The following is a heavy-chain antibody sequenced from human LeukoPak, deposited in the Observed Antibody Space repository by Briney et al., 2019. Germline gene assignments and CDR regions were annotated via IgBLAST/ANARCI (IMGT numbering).Heavy chain of an antibody. V-gene: IGHV4-39*01. J-gene: IGHJ4*02. Sequence: SETLSLTCTVVGGAINSRNQYWGWIRQSPGKGLEWIGSIYYSGSVNDNPSLQSRVTISVDTSRNQFSLKLTSMTVADTAVYFCARRVATSGNFFDYWGPGTLVTVS. D-gene: IGHD3-3*01. CDR3: ARRVATSGNFFDY. CDR1: GGAINSRNQY. CDR2: IYYSGSV.